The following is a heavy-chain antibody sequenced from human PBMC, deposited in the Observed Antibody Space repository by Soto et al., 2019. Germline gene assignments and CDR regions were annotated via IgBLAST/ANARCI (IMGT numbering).Heavy chain of an antibody. D-gene: IGHD5-12*01. CDR1: GYALTSYY. CDR3: ARLAQKGGFVGYDGAYGMDV. CDR2: INPSGGST. V-gene: IGHV1-46*01. Sequence: ASVKVSWKASGYALTSYYMHWVRQAPGQGLEWMGIINPSGGSTGYAQKFQGRVTLTRDNSSSTVYRELSSLRSEDTAVYYCARLAQKGGFVGYDGAYGMDVWGQGTTVTVSS. J-gene: IGHJ6*02.